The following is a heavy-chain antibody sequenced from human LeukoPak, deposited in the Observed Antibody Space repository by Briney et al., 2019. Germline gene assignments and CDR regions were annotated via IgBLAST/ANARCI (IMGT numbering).Heavy chain of an antibody. CDR1: GYTFTNYA. CDR2: INTNTGNP. V-gene: IGHV7-4-1*02. CDR3: ARDLKSGYYYYGMDV. J-gene: IGHJ6*02. Sequence: ASVKASCKASGYTFTNYAMNWVRQAPGQGLEWMGWINTNTGNPTYAQGFTGRFVFSLDTSVSTAYLQISSLKAEDTAVYYCARDLKSGYYYYGMDVWGQGTTVTVSS.